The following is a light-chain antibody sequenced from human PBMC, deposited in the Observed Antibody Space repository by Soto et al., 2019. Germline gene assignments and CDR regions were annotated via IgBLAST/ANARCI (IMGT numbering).Light chain of an antibody. Sequence: EIVMTQSPATLSVSPGERATLSCRASQSVSSNLAWYQQKPGQAPRLLIYGASTRATGIPARFSGSGSGTEFTLTISSLQSEDFAVYYCQQYNNCPPRPLTFGGGTKVEIK. V-gene: IGKV3-15*01. CDR1: QSVSSN. CDR3: QQYNNCPPRPLT. J-gene: IGKJ4*01. CDR2: GAS.